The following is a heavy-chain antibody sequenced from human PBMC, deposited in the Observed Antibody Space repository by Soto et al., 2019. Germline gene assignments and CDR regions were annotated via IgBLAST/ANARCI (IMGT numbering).Heavy chain of an antibody. J-gene: IGHJ5*01. CDR3: ARERGSYDSSGYYFSWFDS. CDR1: GGSISSSHW. Sequence: SETLSLTCAVSGGSISSSHWWIWVRQPPGKGLEWIGEIYHSGSTNYNPSLKSRVTMSVDKSKNHFSLKMTSVTAADTAVYYCARERGSYDSSGYYFSWFDSWGQGTLVT. V-gene: IGHV4-4*02. CDR2: IYHSGST. D-gene: IGHD3-22*01.